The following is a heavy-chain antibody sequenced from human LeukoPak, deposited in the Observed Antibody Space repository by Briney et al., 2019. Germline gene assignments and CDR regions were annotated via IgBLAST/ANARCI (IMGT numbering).Heavy chain of an antibody. CDR1: GFTVSSNY. Sequence: GGSLRLSCAASGFTVSSNYMHGVRPARGRGLEGVSVIYSGGRSYYADSVKSRVTISRDNSKNTLYHQINSLRAEDTAVDYWARGGRYFVCLLSAAVGIWGQGTMVTVSS. J-gene: IGHJ3*02. CDR2: IYSGGRS. V-gene: IGHV3-53*01. CDR3: ARGGRYFVCLLSAAVGI. D-gene: IGHD3-9*01.